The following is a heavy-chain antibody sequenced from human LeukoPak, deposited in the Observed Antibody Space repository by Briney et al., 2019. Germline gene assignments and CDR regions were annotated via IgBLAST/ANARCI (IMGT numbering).Heavy chain of an antibody. J-gene: IGHJ5*02. Sequence: SETLSLTCSVSGGSISSYSWSWIRQPPGKGLEWIGYIYYSGSTNYNPSLKSRVTISVDTSKNQFSLKLSSVTAADTAVYYCARHGGVVPAAHRVVIDWFDPWGQGTLVTVSS. CDR1: GGSISSYS. CDR3: ARHGGVVPAAHRVVIDWFDP. D-gene: IGHD2-2*01. V-gene: IGHV4-59*08. CDR2: IYYSGST.